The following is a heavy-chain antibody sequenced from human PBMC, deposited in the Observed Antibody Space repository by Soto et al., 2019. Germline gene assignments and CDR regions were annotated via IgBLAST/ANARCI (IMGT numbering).Heavy chain of an antibody. J-gene: IGHJ4*02. V-gene: IGHV3-66*01. CDR3: ARGPSLDNSTVDY. Sequence: QPGGSLRLSCAASGFTVSSDYMSWVRQAPGKGLEWVSVIYSGGSTYYADSVKGRFTISRDNSKNTLYLQMNSLRAEDTAVYYCARGPSLDNSTVDYWGQGTLVTVSS. CDR1: GFTVSSDY. CDR2: IYSGGST. D-gene: IGHD4-4*01.